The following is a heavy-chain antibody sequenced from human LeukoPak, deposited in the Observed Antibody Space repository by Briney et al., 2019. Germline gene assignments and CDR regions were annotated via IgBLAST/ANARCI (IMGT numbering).Heavy chain of an antibody. Sequence: GASVKVSCKTSGDTFTSYGFTWVRQAPGEGPEWMGYISAYNGKTKYAQKFQDRVTMTTDTSTSTVNMELQSLTSDDTAVYYCARVSGRSPYFDFWTGYAFNYWGQGTLVTVPS. CDR1: GDTFTSYG. D-gene: IGHD3-3*01. J-gene: IGHJ4*02. CDR3: ARVSGRSPYFDFWTGYAFNY. CDR2: ISAYNGKT. V-gene: IGHV1-18*01.